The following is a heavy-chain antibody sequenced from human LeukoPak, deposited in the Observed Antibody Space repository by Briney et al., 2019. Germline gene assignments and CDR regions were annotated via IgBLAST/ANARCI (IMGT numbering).Heavy chain of an antibody. V-gene: IGHV3-23*01. CDR3: AKPNWNYRGDWYDP. D-gene: IGHD1-7*01. CDR2: ITGSGDNT. CDR1: TFTLSSRA. Sequence: GGSLRLSCAASTFTLSSRAMRWVRQAPGKGLEWVSSITGSGDNTNYAESVRGRFTISRDNSKNTIYLQMNSRRGEDTAVYYSAKPNWNYRGDWYDPWGQGTLVTVSS. J-gene: IGHJ5*02.